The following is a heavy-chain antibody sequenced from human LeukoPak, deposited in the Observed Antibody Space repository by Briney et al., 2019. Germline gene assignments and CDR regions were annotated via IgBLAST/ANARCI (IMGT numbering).Heavy chain of an antibody. D-gene: IGHD1-1*01. J-gene: IGHJ4*02. CDR2: ISDSGANT. V-gene: IGHV3-23*01. CDR3: AKGRWSPDY. CDR1: GFTFSSYA. Sequence: GGSLRLSCAASGFTFSSYAMSWVRQAPGKGLEWVSLISDSGANTYYTDSVKGRFTISRDNSKNSLYLQMNSLRADDTAVYYCAKGRWSPDYWGQVTLVTVSS.